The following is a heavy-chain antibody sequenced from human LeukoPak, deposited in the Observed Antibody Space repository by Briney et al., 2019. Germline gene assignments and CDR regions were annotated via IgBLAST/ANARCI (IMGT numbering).Heavy chain of an antibody. CDR3: AREVMSPWYYYDSSGPYYFDY. V-gene: IGHV4-38-2*02. J-gene: IGHJ4*02. CDR1: GYSISSGYY. Sequence: SETLSLTCTVSGYSISSGYYWGWIRQPPGKGLEWIGYIYYSGSTNYNPSLKSRVTISVDTSKNQFSLKLSSVTAADTAVYYCAREVMSPWYYYDSSGPYYFDYWGQGTLVTVSS. D-gene: IGHD3-22*01. CDR2: IYYSGST.